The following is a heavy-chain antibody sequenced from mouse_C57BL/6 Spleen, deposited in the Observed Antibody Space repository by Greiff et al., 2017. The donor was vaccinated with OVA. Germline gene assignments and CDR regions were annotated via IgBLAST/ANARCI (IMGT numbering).Heavy chain of an antibody. J-gene: IGHJ3*01. CDR3: AREAQLRPFAY. CDR2: INPNNGGT. V-gene: IGHV1-26*01. Sequence: EVQLQQSGPELVKPGASVKISCKASGYTFTDYYMNWVKQSHGKSLEWIGDINPNNGGTSYNQKFKGKATLTVDKSSSTAYMELRSLTSEDSAVYYCAREAQLRPFAYWGQGTLVTVSA. D-gene: IGHD3-1*01. CDR1: GYTFTDYY.